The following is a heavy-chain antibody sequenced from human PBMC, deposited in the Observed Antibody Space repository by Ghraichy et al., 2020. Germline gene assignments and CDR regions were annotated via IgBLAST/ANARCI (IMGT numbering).Heavy chain of an antibody. CDR1: GFTFRNYW. CDR2: INEDGAEK. CDR3: VTSPTLWPPGI. J-gene: IGHJ4*02. V-gene: IGHV3-7*01. D-gene: IGHD2-21*01. Sequence: GGSLRLSCAASGFTFRNYWLSWVRQAPGKGLEWVANINEDGAEKYYLDSVKGRFAISRDNAKNSLYLQMNSLSAGDTAVYYCVTSPTLWPPGIWGQGALVTVSS.